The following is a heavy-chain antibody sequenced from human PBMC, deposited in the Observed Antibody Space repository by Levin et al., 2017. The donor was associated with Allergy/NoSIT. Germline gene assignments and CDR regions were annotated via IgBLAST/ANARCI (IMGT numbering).Heavy chain of an antibody. CDR2: INPNSGGT. CDR3: ARDWYYGTYSYGHDY. V-gene: IGHV1-2*02. J-gene: IGHJ4*02. Sequence: ASVKVSCKASGYTFTGYYMHWVRQAPGQGLEWMGWINPNSGGTNYAQKFQGRVTMTRDTSISTAYMELSRLRSDDTAVYYCARDWYYGTYSYGHDYWGQGTLVTVSS. D-gene: IGHD5-18*01. CDR1: GYTFTGYY.